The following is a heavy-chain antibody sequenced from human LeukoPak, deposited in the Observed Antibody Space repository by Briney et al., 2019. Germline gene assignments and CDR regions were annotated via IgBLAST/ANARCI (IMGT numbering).Heavy chain of an antibody. J-gene: IGHJ4*02. CDR1: GFTFTNHW. V-gene: IGHV3-74*01. D-gene: IGHD3-10*01. CDR3: GRDVVLGSGSVDY. CDR2: IRGDGGDT. Sequence: GGFLRLSCAASGFTFTNHWMHWVRQAPGKGLVWVSRIRGDGGDTSYADSVKGRFTISRDNAKNTLYLQMDSLGAEDTAVYYCGRDVVLGSGSVDYWGQGVLVTVSS.